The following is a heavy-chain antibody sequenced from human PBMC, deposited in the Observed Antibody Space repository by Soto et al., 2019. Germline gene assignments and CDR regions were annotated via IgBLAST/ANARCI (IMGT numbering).Heavy chain of an antibody. J-gene: IGHJ4*02. D-gene: IGHD6-25*01. CDR1: GYTFSTYG. V-gene: IGHV1-18*01. CDR3: ARGSGFSPIDN. Sequence: QVQLVQSGVEVKKPGASVKVSCKASGYTFSTYGISWMRQAPGQGLEWMGWISTYNGNTRFAPKFQGRVTLTTETSTSTAYMELLSLRSDDTAVYYCARGSGFSPIDNWVQGTLVTVSS. CDR2: ISTYNGNT.